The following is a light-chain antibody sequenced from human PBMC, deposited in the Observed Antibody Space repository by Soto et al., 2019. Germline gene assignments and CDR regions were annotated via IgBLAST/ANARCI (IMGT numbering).Light chain of an antibody. CDR3: QQSSNWQGT. CDR1: QSVSTY. J-gene: IGKJ1*01. Sequence: MLTQSPSTLSLSTGERATLSCRASQSVSTYLAWYQQKAGRPPRLLIYDASKRAPGIPARFSGSGSGTDFTLTISSLEPEDFAVYYCQQSSNWQGTFGRGTKVAIK. CDR2: DAS. V-gene: IGKV3-11*01.